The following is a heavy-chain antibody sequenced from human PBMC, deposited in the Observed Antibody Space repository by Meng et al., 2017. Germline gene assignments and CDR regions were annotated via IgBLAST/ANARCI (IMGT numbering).Heavy chain of an antibody. CDR3: ARGLSTTYWYFDL. CDR1: GFTFSSYG. V-gene: IGHV3-33*01. D-gene: IGHD2/OR15-2a*01. Sequence: QVQLVESGGGVVQPGRSLKPSCAASGFTFSSYGMHWVRQAPGKGLEWVAVIWYDGSNKYYADSVKGRFTISRDNSKNTLYLQMNSLRAEDTAVYYCARGLSTTYWYFDLWGRGTLVTVSS. CDR2: IWYDGSNK. J-gene: IGHJ2*01.